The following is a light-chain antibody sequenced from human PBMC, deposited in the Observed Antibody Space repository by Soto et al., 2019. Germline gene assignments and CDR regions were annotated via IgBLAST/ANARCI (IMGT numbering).Light chain of an antibody. CDR1: SGHSSYA. CDR3: QTWGTGIWV. Sequence: QLVLTQSPSASASLGPSVKLTCTLSSGHSSYAIAWHQQQPEKGPRHLMKLNSDGSHSKGDGIPDRFSGSSSGAERYLTISSLQSEDEADYYCQTWGTGIWVFGGGTKLTVL. CDR2: LNSDGSH. J-gene: IGLJ3*02. V-gene: IGLV4-69*01.